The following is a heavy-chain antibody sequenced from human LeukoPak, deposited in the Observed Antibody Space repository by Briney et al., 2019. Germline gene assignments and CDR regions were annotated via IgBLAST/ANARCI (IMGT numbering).Heavy chain of an antibody. CDR3: ARQYGMDV. CDR2: INHSGST. V-gene: IGHV4-34*01. CDR1: GGSFSGYY. Sequence: SETLSLTCAVYGGSFSGYYWSWIRQPPGKGLEWIGEINHSGSTNYNPSLKSRVTISVDTSKNQFSLKLSSVTAADTAVYYCARQYGMDVWGQGTTVTVSS. J-gene: IGHJ6*02.